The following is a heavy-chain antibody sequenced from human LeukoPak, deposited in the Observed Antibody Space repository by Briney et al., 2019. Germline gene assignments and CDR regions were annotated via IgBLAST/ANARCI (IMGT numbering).Heavy chain of an antibody. CDR3: ARDRGYFDN. CDR2: INTDGSIT. J-gene: IGHJ4*02. V-gene: IGHV3-74*01. Sequence: GGSLRLSCAASGFTFSTSWMHWVRQAPGKGLVWVSRINTDGSITTYADSVKGRFTISRDNAKNTLYLQMNSLRAEDTAMYYCARDRGYFDNWGQGTLVTVSS. CDR1: GFTFSTSW.